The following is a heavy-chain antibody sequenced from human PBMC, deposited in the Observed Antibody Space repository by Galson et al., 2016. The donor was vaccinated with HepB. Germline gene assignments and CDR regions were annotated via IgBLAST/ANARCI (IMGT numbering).Heavy chain of an antibody. CDR1: GLIFSNYG. V-gene: IGHV3-30*18. D-gene: IGHD3-16*01. CDR2: ISNDGSQT. J-gene: IGHJ6*02. CDR3: AKDPFGGVRGRPNIYHFYGIDV. Sequence: SLRLSCAASGLIFSNYGMHWVRQAPGKGPEWVAVISNDGSQTSYADSVKGRFTISRDTSKNMLHLQMSSLRVEDTAVYHCAKDPFGGVRGRPNIYHFYGIDVWGQGTTVTVSS.